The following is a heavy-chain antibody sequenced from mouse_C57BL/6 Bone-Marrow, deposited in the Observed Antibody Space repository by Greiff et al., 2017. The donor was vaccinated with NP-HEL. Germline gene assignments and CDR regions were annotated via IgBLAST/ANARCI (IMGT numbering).Heavy chain of an antibody. J-gene: IGHJ4*01. D-gene: IGHD2-1*01. V-gene: IGHV2-2*01. CDR1: GFSLTSYG. CDR3: ARKRSYYGNYDYAMDY. CDR2: IWSGGST. Sequence: VKLVESGPGLVQPSQSLSITCTVSGFSLTSYGVHWVRQSPGKGLEWLGVIWSGGSTDYNAAFISRLSISKDNSKSQVFFKMNSLQADDTAIYYCARKRSYYGNYDYAMDYWGQGTSVTVSS.